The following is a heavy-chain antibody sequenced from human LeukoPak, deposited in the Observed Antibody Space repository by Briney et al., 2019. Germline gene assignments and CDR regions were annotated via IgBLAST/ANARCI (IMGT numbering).Heavy chain of an antibody. V-gene: IGHV1-8*03. CDR3: AKSTPGPYCSGDSCPPTLTPFDS. CDR2: MNPNSGNT. D-gene: IGHD2-21*02. CDR1: GYTFTSYD. Sequence: ASVKVSCKASGYTFTSYDINWVRQATGQGLEWMGWMNPNSGNTGYAQKFQGRVTITRNTSISTAYMELSSLRSEDTAVYYCAKSTPGPYCSGDSCPPTLTPFDSWGQGTLVTVSS. J-gene: IGHJ5*01.